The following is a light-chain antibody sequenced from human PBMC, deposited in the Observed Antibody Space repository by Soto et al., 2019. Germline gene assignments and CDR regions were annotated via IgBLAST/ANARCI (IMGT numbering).Light chain of an antibody. Sequence: EIVLTQSPGTLSLSPGERATLSCRASQTVRSSNLAWYQQKPGQAPRLLNYGASSRAPGIPDRFSASASGADFSLTISGLEPADFAVYYCQQYVSSPPTFGGGTTVEI. CDR2: GAS. CDR3: QQYVSSPPT. CDR1: QTVRSSN. V-gene: IGKV3-20*01. J-gene: IGKJ4*01.